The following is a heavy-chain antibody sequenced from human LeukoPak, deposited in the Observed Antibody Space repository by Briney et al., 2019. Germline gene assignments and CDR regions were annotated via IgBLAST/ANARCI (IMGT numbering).Heavy chain of an antibody. CDR1: GYSFTTYW. CDR3: ARARYCSGGNCYAEY. Sequence: GESLKISCKGSGYSFTTYWIGWVRQMPGKGLEWMGIIYPGDSDTRYSPSFQGQVTISADKSISTAYLQWSSLKASDTAMYYCARARYCSGGNCYAEYWGQGTLVTVSS. V-gene: IGHV5-51*01. D-gene: IGHD2-15*01. CDR2: IYPGDSDT. J-gene: IGHJ4*02.